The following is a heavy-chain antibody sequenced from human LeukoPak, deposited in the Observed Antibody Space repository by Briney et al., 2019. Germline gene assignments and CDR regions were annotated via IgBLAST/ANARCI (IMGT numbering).Heavy chain of an antibody. V-gene: IGHV1-2*02. CDR1: GYTFTGYY. CDR2: INPNSGGT. D-gene: IGHD3-16*02. J-gene: IGHJ4*02. CDR3: ARGPGGYVWGSYRPFDY. Sequence: GASVKVSCKASGYTFTGYYMHWVRQAPGQGLEWMGWINPNSGGTNYAQKFQGRVTMTRDTSISTAYMELSRLRSDDTAVYYCARGPGGYVWGSYRPFDYWGQGTLVTVSS.